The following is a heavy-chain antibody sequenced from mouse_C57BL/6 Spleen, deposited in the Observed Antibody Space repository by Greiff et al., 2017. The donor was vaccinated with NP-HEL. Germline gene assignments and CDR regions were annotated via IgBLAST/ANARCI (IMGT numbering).Heavy chain of an antibody. CDR2: IYPSDSET. V-gene: IGHV1-61*01. J-gene: IGHJ1*03. D-gene: IGHD4-1*01. Sequence: QVQLQQPGAELVRPGSSVKLSCKASGYTFTSYWMDWVKLRPGQGLEWIGNIYPSDSETHYNQKFKDKATLTVDKSSSTAYMQLSSLTSEDSAVYYCARITGTRRWYFDVWGTGTTVTVSS. CDR1: GYTFTSYW. CDR3: ARITGTRRWYFDV.